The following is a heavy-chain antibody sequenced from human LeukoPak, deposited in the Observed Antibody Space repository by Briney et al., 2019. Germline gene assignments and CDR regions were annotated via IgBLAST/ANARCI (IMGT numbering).Heavy chain of an antibody. CDR3: ARGRCSGGSCYFYYYYYMDV. CDR2: INHSGST. Sequence: PSETLSLTCAVYGGSFSGYYWSWIRQPPGKGLEWIGEINHSGSTNYNPSLKSRVTISVDTSKNQFSLKLSSVTAADTAVHYCARGRCSGGSCYFYYYYYMDVWGKGTTVTVSS. D-gene: IGHD2-15*01. V-gene: IGHV4-34*01. J-gene: IGHJ6*03. CDR1: GGSFSGYY.